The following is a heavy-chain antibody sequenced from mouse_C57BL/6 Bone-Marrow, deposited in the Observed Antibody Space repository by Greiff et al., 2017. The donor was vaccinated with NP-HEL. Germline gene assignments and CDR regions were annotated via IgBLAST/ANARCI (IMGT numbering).Heavy chain of an antibody. CDR3: APIYDGYFAMDY. CDR1: GYAFSSYW. Sequence: VQLQQSGAELVKPGASVKISCKASGYAFSSYWMNWVKQRPGKGLEWIGQIYPGDGDTNYNGKFKGKATLTADKSSSTAYMQLSSLTSEDSAVYFCAPIYDGYFAMDYWGQGTSVTVSS. CDR2: IYPGDGDT. D-gene: IGHD2-3*01. J-gene: IGHJ4*01. V-gene: IGHV1-80*01.